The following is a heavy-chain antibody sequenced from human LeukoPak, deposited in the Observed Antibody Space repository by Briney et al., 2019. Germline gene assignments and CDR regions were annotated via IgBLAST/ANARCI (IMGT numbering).Heavy chain of an antibody. V-gene: IGHV4-59*01. Sequence: SETLSLTCTVSGGSISSYYWSWLRQPPGKGLEWIGYIYYSGSTNYNPSLKSRVTISVDTSKNQFSLKLSSVTAADTAVYYCARGYGGNSAGFDYWGQGTLVTVSS. J-gene: IGHJ4*02. CDR3: ARGYGGNSAGFDY. D-gene: IGHD4-23*01. CDR1: GGSISSYY. CDR2: IYYSGST.